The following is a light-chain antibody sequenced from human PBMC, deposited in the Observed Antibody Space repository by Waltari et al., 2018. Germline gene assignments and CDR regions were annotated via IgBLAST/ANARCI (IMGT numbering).Light chain of an antibody. CDR3: MIWDSSAWV. CDR2: YRSDSDK. V-gene: IGLV5-45*01. J-gene: IGLJ3*02. Sequence: GIDVGTYRIYWYQQKPGSPPHYLLRYRSDSDKQQGSGVPSRFSGSKDASANAGILLISGLQSDDEADYYCMIWDSSAWVFGGGTKLTVL. CDR1: GIDVGTYR.